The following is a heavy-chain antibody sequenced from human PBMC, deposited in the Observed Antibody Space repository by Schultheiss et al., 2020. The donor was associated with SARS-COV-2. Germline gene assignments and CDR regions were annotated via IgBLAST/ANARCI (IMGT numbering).Heavy chain of an antibody. Sequence: SETLSLTCTVSGGSISSGYYWGWIRQPPGKGMEWIGSIYHSGSTYYNPSLKSRVTISVDTSKNQFSLKLSSVTAADTAVYYCAGRSSSSWYYFDYWGQGTLVTVSS. D-gene: IGHD6-13*01. J-gene: IGHJ4*02. CDR2: IYHSGST. V-gene: IGHV4-38-2*02. CDR3: AGRSSSSWYYFDY. CDR1: GGSISSGYY.